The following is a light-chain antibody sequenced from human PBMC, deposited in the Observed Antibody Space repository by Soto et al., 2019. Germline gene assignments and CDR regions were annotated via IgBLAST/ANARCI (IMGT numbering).Light chain of an antibody. J-gene: IGLJ2*01. CDR2: GNG. V-gene: IGLV1-40*01. Sequence: QSALTQPPSVSGAPGQRVTISCTGSSSNIGAGYDVHWYQQLPGTAPKLLIYGNGNRPSGVPDRFSGSKSGTSASLAITGLQAEDEADYYCQSYDSSLSGYVVFGGGTKLTVL. CDR1: SSNIGAGYD. CDR3: QSYDSSLSGYVV.